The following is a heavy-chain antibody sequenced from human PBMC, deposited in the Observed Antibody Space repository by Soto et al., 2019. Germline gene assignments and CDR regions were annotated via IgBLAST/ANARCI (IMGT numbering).Heavy chain of an antibody. CDR2: IYYSGST. D-gene: IGHD6-19*01. J-gene: IGHJ4*02. Sequence: SETLSLTCTVSGGSISSYYWSWIRQPPGKGLEWIGYIYYSGSTNYNPSLKSRVTISVDTSKNQFSLKLSSVTAADTAVYYCAKESDRAVAGTVSGYWGQGTLVTVSS. V-gene: IGHV4-59*01. CDR3: AKESDRAVAGTVSGY. CDR1: GGSISSYY.